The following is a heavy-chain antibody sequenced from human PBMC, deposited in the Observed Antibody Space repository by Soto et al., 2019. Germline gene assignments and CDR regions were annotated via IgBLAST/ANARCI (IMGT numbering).Heavy chain of an antibody. CDR2: ISYDGSNK. Sequence: GGSLRLSCAASGFTFSSYGMHWVRQAPGKGLEWVAVISYDGSNKYYADSVKGRFTISRDNSKNTLYLQMNSLRAEDTAVYYCAKDGGLGYCSGGSCYVDYWGQGTLVTVSS. D-gene: IGHD2-15*01. CDR3: AKDGGLGYCSGGSCYVDY. V-gene: IGHV3-30*18. J-gene: IGHJ4*02. CDR1: GFTFSSYG.